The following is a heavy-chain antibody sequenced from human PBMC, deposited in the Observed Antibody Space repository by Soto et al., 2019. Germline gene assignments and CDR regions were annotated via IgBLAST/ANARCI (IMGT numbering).Heavy chain of an antibody. CDR3: ARDKRDSGPNRYFDY. D-gene: IGHD6-19*01. V-gene: IGHV1-3*01. CDR2: INAGNGNT. CDR1: GYTFTSYA. Sequence: VKFSCKASGYTFTSYAMHWVRQAPGQRLEWMGWINAGNGNTKYSQKFQGRVTITRDTSASTAYMELSSLRSEDTAVYYCARDKRDSGPNRYFDYWGQGTLVTVSS. J-gene: IGHJ4*02.